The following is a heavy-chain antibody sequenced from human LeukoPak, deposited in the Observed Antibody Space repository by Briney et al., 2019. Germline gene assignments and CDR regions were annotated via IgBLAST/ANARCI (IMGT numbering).Heavy chain of an antibody. CDR2: IYYSGST. V-gene: IGHV4-59*08. CDR1: GGSISSYY. J-gene: IGHJ3*02. Sequence: SETLSLTCTVSGGSISSYYWSWIRQPPGKGLEWIGYIYYSGSTNYNPSLKSRVTISVDTSKNQFSLKLSSVTAADTAVYYCARHGWDYPAFDIWGQGTMATVSS. CDR3: ARHGWDYPAFDI. D-gene: IGHD1-7*01.